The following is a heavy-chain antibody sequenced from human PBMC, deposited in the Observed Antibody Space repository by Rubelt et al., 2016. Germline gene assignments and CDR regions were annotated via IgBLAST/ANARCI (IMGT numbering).Heavy chain of an antibody. J-gene: IGHJ4*02. CDR1: GYTFTGYY. CDR2: INPNSVGK. D-gene: IGHD1-1*01. CDR3: GGADDNPYDY. V-gene: IGHV1-2*02. Sequence: QVQLVQSGAEVKKPGASVKVSCKASGYTFTGYYMHWVRQAPGQGLEWMGWINPNSVGKTYGQKLKGRVTMTRDTDSSTAYMELSRLRSDDTAVYYCGGADDNPYDYWGQGTLVTVSS.